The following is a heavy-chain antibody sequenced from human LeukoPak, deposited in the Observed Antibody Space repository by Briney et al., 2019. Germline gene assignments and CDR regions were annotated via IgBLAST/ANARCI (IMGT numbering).Heavy chain of an antibody. Sequence: GGSLRLSCAASGFTFVNYWMTWVRQAPGKGLEWVANIKQNGSEKFYVVSAKGRFTISRDNDKSSLFLQVNSLRTEDSALYYCVVDLSGSADYWGQGTLVTVSS. V-gene: IGHV3-7*01. CDR3: VVDLSGSADY. CDR1: GFTFVNYW. D-gene: IGHD3-10*01. CDR2: IKQNGSEK. J-gene: IGHJ4*02.